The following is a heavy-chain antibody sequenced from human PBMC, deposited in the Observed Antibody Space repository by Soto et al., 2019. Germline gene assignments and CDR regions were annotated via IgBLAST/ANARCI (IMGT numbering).Heavy chain of an antibody. CDR3: ARDLGDYVLDY. J-gene: IGHJ4*02. V-gene: IGHV1-2*02. Sequence: QVQLVQSGTDVKNPGASVKVSCKPSGYTFSDNYIHWVRQAPGQGLEWMGWIDPKTGGTKYAQKFQGRVTMTSDTAISTAYMALTSLKPDDTAVYFCARDLGDYVLDYWGQGTLVTVSS. CDR2: IDPKTGGT. CDR1: GYTFSDNY. D-gene: IGHD4-17*01.